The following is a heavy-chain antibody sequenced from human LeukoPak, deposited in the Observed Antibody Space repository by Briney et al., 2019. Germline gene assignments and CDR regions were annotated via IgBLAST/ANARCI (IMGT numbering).Heavy chain of an antibody. J-gene: IGHJ4*02. V-gene: IGHV4-39*07. CDR2: IYYRGST. D-gene: IGHD3-22*01. Sequence: SETLSLTCTVPGGSISSSSYYWGWIRQPPGKGLEWIGSIYYRGSTYYNPSLKSRVTISVDTSKNQFSLKLSSVTAADTAVYYCARVGVYDSSRRQFDCWGQGTLVTVSS. CDR1: GGSISSSSYY. CDR3: ARVGVYDSSRRQFDC.